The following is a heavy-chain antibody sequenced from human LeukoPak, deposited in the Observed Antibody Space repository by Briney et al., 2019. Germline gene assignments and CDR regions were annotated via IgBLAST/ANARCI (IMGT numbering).Heavy chain of an antibody. Sequence: PSETLSLTCTVSGGSISSSSYYWGWIRQPPGKGLEWIGSIYYSGSTYYNPSLKSRVTISVDTSENQFSLKLSSVTAADTAVYYCARLRRYCSGGSCYYFDYWGQGTLVTVSS. V-gene: IGHV4-39*01. J-gene: IGHJ4*02. CDR2: IYYSGST. D-gene: IGHD2-15*01. CDR3: ARLRRYCSGGSCYYFDY. CDR1: GGSISSSSYY.